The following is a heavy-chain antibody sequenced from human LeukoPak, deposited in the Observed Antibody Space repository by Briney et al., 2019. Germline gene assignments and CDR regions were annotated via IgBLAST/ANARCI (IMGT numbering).Heavy chain of an antibody. CDR3: ARGYCSGGSCYYYYYYGMDV. Sequence: PSETLSLTCTGSGGSISSYYWSWIRQPPGKGLEWIGYIYYSGSTNYNPSLKSRVTISVDTSKNQFSLKLSSVTAADTAAYYCARGYCSGGSCYYYYYYGMDVWGQGTTVTVSS. D-gene: IGHD2-15*01. V-gene: IGHV4-59*01. CDR2: IYYSGST. J-gene: IGHJ6*02. CDR1: GGSISSYY.